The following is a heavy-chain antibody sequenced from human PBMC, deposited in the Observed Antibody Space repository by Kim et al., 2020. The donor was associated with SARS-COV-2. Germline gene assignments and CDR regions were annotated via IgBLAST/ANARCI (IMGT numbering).Heavy chain of an antibody. V-gene: IGHV4-34*01. J-gene: IGHJ6*02. CDR3: ARSPRRGGRFLEWSYYGMDV. D-gene: IGHD3-3*01. Sequence: RVTISVDTSKNQFSLKLSSVTAADTAVYYCARSPRRGGRFLEWSYYGMDVWGQGTTVTVSS.